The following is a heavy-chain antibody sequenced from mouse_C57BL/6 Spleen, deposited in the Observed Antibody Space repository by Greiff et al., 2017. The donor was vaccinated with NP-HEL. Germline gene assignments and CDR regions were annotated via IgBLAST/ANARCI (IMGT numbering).Heavy chain of an antibody. CDR2: ISYDGSN. Sequence: EVQVVESGPGLVKPSQSLSLTCSVTGYSITSGYYWNWIRQFPGNKLEWMGYISYDGSNNYNPSLKNRISITRDTSKNQFFLKLNSVTTEDTATYYCARAVQGAMDYWGQGTSVTVSS. V-gene: IGHV3-6*01. CDR3: ARAVQGAMDY. J-gene: IGHJ4*01. CDR1: GYSITSGYY.